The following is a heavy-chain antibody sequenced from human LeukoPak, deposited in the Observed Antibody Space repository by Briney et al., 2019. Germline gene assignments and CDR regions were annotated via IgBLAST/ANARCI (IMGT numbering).Heavy chain of an antibody. CDR2: IYYSGST. Sequence: SETLSLTCAVFGGSFSDYYWSWIRQPPGKGLEWIGTIYYSGSTYYNPSLKSRVTISVDTSKNLFSLKLSSVTAADTAVYYCARHRIAAADDAFEIWGQGTMVTVSS. CDR1: GGSFSDYY. CDR3: ARHRIAAADDAFEI. D-gene: IGHD6-13*01. J-gene: IGHJ3*02. V-gene: IGHV4-34*01.